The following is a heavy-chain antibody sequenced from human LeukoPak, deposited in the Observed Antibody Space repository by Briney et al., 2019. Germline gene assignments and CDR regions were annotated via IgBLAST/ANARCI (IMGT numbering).Heavy chain of an antibody. V-gene: IGHV6-1*01. Sequence: SQTLPLTCAISGDSVSSNSAAWNWIRQSPSRGLEWLGRTYYRSKWYNDYAVSVKSRITINPDTSKNQFSLQLNSVTPEDTAVYYCARETKYSSGWYGSYYYYYGMDVWGQGTTVTVSS. CDR3: ARETKYSSGWYGSYYYYYGMDV. CDR2: TYYRSKWYN. CDR1: GDSVSSNSAA. D-gene: IGHD6-19*01. J-gene: IGHJ6*02.